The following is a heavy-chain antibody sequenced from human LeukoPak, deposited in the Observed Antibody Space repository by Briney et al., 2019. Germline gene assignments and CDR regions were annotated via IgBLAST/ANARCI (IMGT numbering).Heavy chain of an antibody. CDR2: IIPIFGTA. Sequence: SVKVSCKASGGTFSSYAISWVRQAPGQGLEWMGGIIPIFGTANYAQKFQGRVTITADESTSTAYMELSSLRSEDTAVYYCARDTDLMVRGGFDYWGQGTLVTVSS. CDR1: GGTFSSYA. V-gene: IGHV1-69*13. J-gene: IGHJ4*02. D-gene: IGHD3-10*01. CDR3: ARDTDLMVRGGFDY.